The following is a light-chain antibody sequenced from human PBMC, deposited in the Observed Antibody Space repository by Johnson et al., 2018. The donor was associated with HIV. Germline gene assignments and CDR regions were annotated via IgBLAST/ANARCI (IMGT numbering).Light chain of an antibody. V-gene: IGLV1-51*01. CDR2: DNN. J-gene: IGLJ1*01. CDR1: SSNVGSSF. CDR3: GTWDGSLSAGV. Sequence: QSVLTQPPSVSAAPGQTVTISCSGSSSNVGSSFVSWYRQVPGTAPKLLIYDNNKRPSGIPDRFSGSKSGTSTTLGITGLPTGDEADYYCGTWDGSLSAGVFGTGTKVTVL.